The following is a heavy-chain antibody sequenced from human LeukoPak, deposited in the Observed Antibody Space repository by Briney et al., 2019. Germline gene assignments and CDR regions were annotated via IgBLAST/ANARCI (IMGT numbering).Heavy chain of an antibody. CDR2: IRSKAYGGTT. D-gene: IGHD3-3*01. J-gene: IGHJ4*02. Sequence: FIRSKAYGGTTEYAASVKGRFTISRDDSKSIAYPQMNSLKTEDTAVYYCSGWLLRFYYFDYWGQGTLVTVSS. CDR3: SGWLLRFYYFDY. V-gene: IGHV3-49*02.